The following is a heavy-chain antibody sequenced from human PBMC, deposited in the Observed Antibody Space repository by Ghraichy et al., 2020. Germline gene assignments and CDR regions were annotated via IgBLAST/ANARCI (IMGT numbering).Heavy chain of an antibody. D-gene: IGHD6-13*01. J-gene: IGHJ4*02. Sequence: GESLNISCAASGFSFSSYGMHWVRQAPGKGLEWLAVIWYDGSKKYYVDSVKGRFTISRDNSKDTLYLQMNSLRAEDTAVYYCATVGRDSSSWYFDYWGQGTLVTVSS. V-gene: IGHV3-33*01. CDR1: GFSFSSYG. CDR2: IWYDGSKK. CDR3: ATVGRDSSSWYFDY.